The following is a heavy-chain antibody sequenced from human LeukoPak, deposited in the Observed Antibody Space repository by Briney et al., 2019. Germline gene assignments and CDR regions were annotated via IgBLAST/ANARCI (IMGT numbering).Heavy chain of an antibody. J-gene: IGHJ4*02. D-gene: IGHD6-13*01. CDR3: ARGGGGSSWQQQEFDY. CDR2: TSSSGSYI. CDR1: GFTFSSYT. V-gene: IGHV3-21*06. Sequence: PGGSLRLSCAASGFTFSSYTMNWARQAPGKGLEWVSSTSSSGSYIYYADSVKGRFTISRDNAKNSLYLQMNSLRAEDTAVYYCARGGGGSSWQQQEFDYWGQGTLVTVSS.